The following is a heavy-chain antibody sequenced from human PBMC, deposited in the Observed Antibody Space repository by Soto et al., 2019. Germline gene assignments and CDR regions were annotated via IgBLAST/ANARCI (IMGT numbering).Heavy chain of an antibody. D-gene: IGHD2-15*01. J-gene: IGHJ4*02. V-gene: IGHV3-74*01. CDR1: GFTFSSHW. CDR3: TRGPTSYCSGGSCHGIDY. Sequence: EVQLVESGGGLVQPGGSLRLSCVASGFTFSSHWMHWVRQVPGKGLVWVSRTNSDGSSTSYADSVKGRFTISRDNAEGTLYLQMNSLRAEGTAVYYCTRGPTSYCSGGSCHGIDYWGQGTLVTVSS. CDR2: TNSDGSST.